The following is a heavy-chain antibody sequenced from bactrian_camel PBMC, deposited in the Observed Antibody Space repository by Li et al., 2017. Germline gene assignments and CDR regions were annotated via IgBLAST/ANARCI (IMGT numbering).Heavy chain of an antibody. D-gene: IGHD1*01. CDR1: GYTFNTY. J-gene: IGHJ4*01. V-gene: IGHV3S40*01. Sequence: VQLVESGGGSALAGGSVRLSCAASGYTFNTYSWFRQAPGQEREGVAAIDTGDDSITTQYADFLNGRFTIFRDNAKSTVYLEMDNLRPEDTGTYYCAKSLASALGGAGRSPGTQVTVS. CDR2: IDTGDDSITT.